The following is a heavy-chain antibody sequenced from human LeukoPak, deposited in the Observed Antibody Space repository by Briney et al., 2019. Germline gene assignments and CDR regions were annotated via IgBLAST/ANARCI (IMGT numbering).Heavy chain of an antibody. Sequence: PSETLSLTCAVYGGSFSGYYWRWIRQPPGKALEWIGKINHSGSTNYNPSLKSRVTLSVDTSKNQFSLKLSSVTAADTAVYYCARGGTWYSGSSGIDYWGQGTLVTVSS. CDR3: ARGGTWYSGSSGIDY. V-gene: IGHV4-34*01. D-gene: IGHD1-26*01. CDR2: INHSGST. CDR1: GGSFSGYY. J-gene: IGHJ4*02.